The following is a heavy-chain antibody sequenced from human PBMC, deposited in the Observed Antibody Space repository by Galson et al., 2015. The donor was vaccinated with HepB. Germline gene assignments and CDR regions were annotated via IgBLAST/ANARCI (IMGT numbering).Heavy chain of an antibody. CDR3: AKSNRGLDSGRYGGGYFDL. Sequence: PLRLRCAACGLTVIGNYMGGVRQAPGKGLEWASVVYRGGGRYYADSVQGRFTIFRDDSKNKLSLQVYSLRVEETAVYYCAKSNRGLDSGRYGGGYFDLWGRGILVTVSS. CDR1: GLTVIGNY. J-gene: IGHJ2*01. V-gene: IGHV3-66*01. D-gene: IGHD4-23*01. CDR2: VYRGGGR.